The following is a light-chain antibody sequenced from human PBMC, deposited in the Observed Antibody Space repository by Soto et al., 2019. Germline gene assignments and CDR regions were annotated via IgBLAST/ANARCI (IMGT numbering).Light chain of an antibody. Sequence: EIVLTQSPATLSLSPGDRATLSCRASQSVSRYLAWYQQKPGQAPRLLIDDASNRAAGIPARFSGSGSGTHFTLTISSLEPDDFAVYYCQERSKWPPGFTFGPGTKVEI. V-gene: IGKV3-11*01. CDR3: QERSKWPPGFT. CDR1: QSVSRY. J-gene: IGKJ3*01. CDR2: DAS.